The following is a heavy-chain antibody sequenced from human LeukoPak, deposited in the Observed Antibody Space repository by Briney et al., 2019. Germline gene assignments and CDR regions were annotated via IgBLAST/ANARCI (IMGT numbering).Heavy chain of an antibody. CDR3: ARDREYYYGSVSFDY. CDR2: KKQLGSKT. V-gene: IGHV3-7*05. J-gene: IGHJ4*02. Sequence: PSGTLRLSCAASGCTFSSYCLSSFLQEPAKELQWVINKKQLGSKTYYVASLKSRFTMSIDKAENSLYLQLNTLSAEDTAVYYGARDREYYYGSVSFDYWGQGTLVTVSS. CDR1: GCTFSSYC. D-gene: IGHD3-10*01.